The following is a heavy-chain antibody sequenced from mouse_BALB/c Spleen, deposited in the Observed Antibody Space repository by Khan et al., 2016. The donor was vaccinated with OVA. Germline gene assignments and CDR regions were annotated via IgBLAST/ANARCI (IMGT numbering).Heavy chain of an antibody. Sequence: QVQLKESGPGLVQSSQSLSITCTVSGFSLTNYGVHWLRQSPGKGLEWLGVIWRGGSTDYNAAFMSRLYITKDNSKSQAFFKMNSLQADDTAIYYCAKDRAGYAMDYWGQGTSATVSS. CDR3: AKDRAGYAMDY. CDR1: GFSLTNYG. CDR2: IWRGGST. V-gene: IGHV2-5*01. J-gene: IGHJ4*01.